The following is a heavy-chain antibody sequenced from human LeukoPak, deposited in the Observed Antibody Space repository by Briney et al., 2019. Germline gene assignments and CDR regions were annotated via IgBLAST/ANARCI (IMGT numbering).Heavy chain of an antibody. V-gene: IGHV3-74*01. D-gene: IGHD2-2*01. J-gene: IGHJ5*02. CDR3: VRDRCSSTSCYDSPNWFDP. Sequence: GSLKPSCAASGFTFSSYWMHWVRQAPGKGLVWVSRINSDESSTSYPDSVKGRFTISRDNAKNSMYLQLNSLRAEDTALYYCVRDRCSSTSCYDSPNWFDPWGQGTLVTVSS. CDR2: INSDESST. CDR1: GFTFSSYW.